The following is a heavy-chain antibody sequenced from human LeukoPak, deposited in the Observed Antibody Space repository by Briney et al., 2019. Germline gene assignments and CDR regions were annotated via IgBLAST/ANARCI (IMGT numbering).Heavy chain of an antibody. CDR3: AKGRSTVTPLYFDY. Sequence: PGGSLRLSCAASGFTFSNYAMSWVRQAPGKGLEWVSSISGSGGGTYYADSVKGRFTISRDNSKNTLSLQMNSLRAEDTAVYYCAKGRSTVTPLYFDYWGQGTLVTVSS. CDR2: ISGSGGGT. V-gene: IGHV3-23*01. CDR1: GFTFSNYA. D-gene: IGHD4-11*01. J-gene: IGHJ4*02.